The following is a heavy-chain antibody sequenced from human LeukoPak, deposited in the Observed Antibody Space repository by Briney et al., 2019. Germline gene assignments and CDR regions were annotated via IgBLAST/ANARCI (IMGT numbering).Heavy chain of an antibody. D-gene: IGHD1-26*01. CDR1: GFTFSSYA. V-gene: IGHV3-23*01. J-gene: IGHJ5*02. CDR3: AKKYSTGLDP. CDR2: ISGSGSNT. Sequence: GGSLRLSCAASGFTFSSYAMSWVRQAPGKGLEWVSDISGSGSNTYYADSVKGRFTISRDNSKNTLYLRMNSLRVEDTAVYYCAKKYSTGLDPWGQGTLVTVSS.